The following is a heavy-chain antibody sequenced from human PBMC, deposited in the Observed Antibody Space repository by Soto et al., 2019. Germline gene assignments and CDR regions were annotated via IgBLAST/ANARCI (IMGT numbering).Heavy chain of an antibody. CDR3: ARPPRGYQDAFDM. Sequence: QVQLVQSGAEVKKPGASVKVSCKASGYTFTSYGISWVRQAPGQVLEWMGWISAYNGNTNYAQKLQGRVTMTTDTAAGTAYMELMSLRSDDTAVYYCARPPRGYQDAFDMWGQGTMVTVSS. CDR2: ISAYNGNT. D-gene: IGHD3-16*02. CDR1: GYTFTSYG. V-gene: IGHV1-18*01. J-gene: IGHJ3*02.